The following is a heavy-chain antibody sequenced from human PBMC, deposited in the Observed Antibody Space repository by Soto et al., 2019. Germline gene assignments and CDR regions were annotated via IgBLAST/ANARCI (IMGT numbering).Heavy chain of an antibody. J-gene: IGHJ4*01. Sequence: GGSLRLSCAASRFTFSSYGMNWVRQAPGKGLEWVSYISSSSTTIYYAESVKGRFTISRDNVQNSLFLQMDSLRVEDTAVYYCARDRDYYKADYWGQGTLVTVSS. CDR2: ISSSSTTI. CDR1: RFTFSSYG. CDR3: ARDRDYYKADY. D-gene: IGHD3-10*01. V-gene: IGHV3-48*04.